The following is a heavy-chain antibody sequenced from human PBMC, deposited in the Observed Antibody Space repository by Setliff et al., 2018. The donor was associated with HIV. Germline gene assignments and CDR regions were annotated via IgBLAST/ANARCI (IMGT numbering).Heavy chain of an antibody. Sequence: ASVKVSCKTFGYRFTDFYVNWVRQAPGQGLEWMGWINLNSGATKNAQKFQGRVTMTRDTSISTVYMELSSLRSDDTALYFCARSAEDLAINPPSFDYYFDYWGQGTPVTVSS. J-gene: IGHJ4*02. D-gene: IGHD3-9*01. CDR2: INLNSGAT. V-gene: IGHV1-2*02. CDR1: GYRFTDFY. CDR3: ARSAEDLAINPPSFDYYFDY.